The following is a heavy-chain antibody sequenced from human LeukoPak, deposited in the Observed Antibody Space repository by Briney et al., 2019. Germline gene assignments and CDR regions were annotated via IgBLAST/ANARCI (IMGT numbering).Heavy chain of an antibody. V-gene: IGHV3-21*01. CDR1: GFTFSSYS. Sequence: GGSLRLACAASGFTFSSYSMNWVRQAPGKGPELVSSISSSSSYIYYADSVKGRFTISRDNAKNSLYLQMNSLRAEDTAVYYCASSLINGNGYWGQGTLVTVSS. CDR2: ISSSSSYI. D-gene: IGHD2-8*01. J-gene: IGHJ4*02. CDR3: ASSLINGNGY.